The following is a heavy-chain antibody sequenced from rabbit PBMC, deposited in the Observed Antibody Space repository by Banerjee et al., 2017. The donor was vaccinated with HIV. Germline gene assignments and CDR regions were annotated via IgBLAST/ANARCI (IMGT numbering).Heavy chain of an antibody. Sequence: QEQLEESGGGLVKPEGSLKLSCTASGFSFSSGYDMCWVRQAPGKGLEWIACIYTGSSGSTYYASWAKGRFTISKTSSTTVTLQMTSLTAADTATYFCARDLAGVIGWNFNLWGPGTLVTVS. CDR2: IYTGSSGST. CDR1: GFSFSSGYD. D-gene: IGHD4-1*01. CDR3: ARDLAGVIGWNFNL. V-gene: IGHV1S45*01. J-gene: IGHJ4*01.